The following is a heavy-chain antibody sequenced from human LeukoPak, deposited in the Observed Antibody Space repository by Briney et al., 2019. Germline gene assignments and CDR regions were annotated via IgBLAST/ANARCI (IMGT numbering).Heavy chain of an antibody. J-gene: IGHJ4*02. V-gene: IGHV3-23*01. CDR2: ISGSGGST. CDR1: GFTFSSYA. D-gene: IGHD6-19*01. CDR3: AKDPVYDSSGWYSNFDY. Sequence: GGSLRLSCAASGFTFSSYAMSWVRQAPGKGLEWVSAISGSGGSTYYADSVKGRFTISRDNSKNTLYLQMNSLRAEDTAAYYCAKDPVYDSSGWYSNFDYWGQGTLVTVSS.